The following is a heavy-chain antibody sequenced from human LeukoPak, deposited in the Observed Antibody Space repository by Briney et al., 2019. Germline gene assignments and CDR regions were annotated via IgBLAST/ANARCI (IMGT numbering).Heavy chain of an antibody. CDR2: ISGSADVT. V-gene: IGHV3-23*01. J-gene: IGHJ4*02. Sequence: GGSLRLSCAASGFPFSTYDMTWVRQTPGKGLEWVSCISGSADVTYYADSLKGRFTISRDNSKNTVYLQMNSLRAEDTAIYYCAKLAGIRSGFDWWGQGTLVTVFS. CDR1: GFPFSTYD. CDR3: AKLAGIRSGFDW. D-gene: IGHD3-3*02.